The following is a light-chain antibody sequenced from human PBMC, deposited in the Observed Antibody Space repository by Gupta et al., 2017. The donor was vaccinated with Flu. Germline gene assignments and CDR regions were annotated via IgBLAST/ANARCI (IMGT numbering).Light chain of an antibody. CDR1: QSVSSY. V-gene: IGKV3-11*01. J-gene: IGKJ4*01. CDR2: DAC. Sequence: EFVLTQSPATLSLSPGKRATFSSSPSQSVSSYLAWYQQKPAQTPRLLIDDACNRATGILARFRSSSAETDFTLPISSREPEDYAVYYCRQRSKRPRVTFGEGTKVEIK. CDR3: RQRSKRPRVT.